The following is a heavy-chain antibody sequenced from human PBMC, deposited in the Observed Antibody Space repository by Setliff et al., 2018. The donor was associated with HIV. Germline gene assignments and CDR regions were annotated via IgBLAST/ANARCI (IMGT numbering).Heavy chain of an antibody. CDR1: GFSINSGYY. Sequence: KASETLSLTCAVSGFSINSGYYWGWLRQPPGKGLEWIGSIYQTGTTYYNPSLKSRVTISVDTSQNQFSLRLSSVTAADTAVYYCARGYGRFCSGGRCSAFDYWGQGTLVTVSS. V-gene: IGHV4-38-2*01. CDR3: ARGYGRFCSGGRCSAFDY. D-gene: IGHD2-15*01. CDR2: IYQTGTT. J-gene: IGHJ4*02.